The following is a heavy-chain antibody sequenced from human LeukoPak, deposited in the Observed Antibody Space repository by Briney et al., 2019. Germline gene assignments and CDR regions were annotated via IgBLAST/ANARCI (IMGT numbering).Heavy chain of an antibody. J-gene: IGHJ6*03. CDR2: IYYSGST. CDR3: VYTMIGAHYYMDV. V-gene: IGHV4-39*07. Sequence: PSETLSLTCTVSGGSISSSSYYWGWIRQPPGKGLEWIGSIYYSGSTYYNPSLKSRVTISVDTSKNQFSLKLSSVTAADTAVYYCVYTMIGAHYYMDVWGKGTTVTISS. CDR1: GGSISSSSYY. D-gene: IGHD3-22*01.